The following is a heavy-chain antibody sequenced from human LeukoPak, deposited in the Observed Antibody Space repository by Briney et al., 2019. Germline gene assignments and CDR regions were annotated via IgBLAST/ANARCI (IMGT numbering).Heavy chain of an antibody. CDR3: ARHRVGIYSRNHAFDI. CDR1: GYTFSSNW. Sequence: GESLKISCKGSGYTFSSNWIGWVRQMPGKGLEWMGIIYPGDSDTRYSPSFQGQVTISADKSSSTAYLQWSSLKASDTAMYYCARHRVGIYSRNHAFDIWGQGTMVTVSS. J-gene: IGHJ3*02. D-gene: IGHD1-26*01. CDR2: IYPGDSDT. V-gene: IGHV5-51*01.